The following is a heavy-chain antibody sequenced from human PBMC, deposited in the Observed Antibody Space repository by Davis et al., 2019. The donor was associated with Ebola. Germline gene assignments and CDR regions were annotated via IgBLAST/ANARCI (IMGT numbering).Heavy chain of an antibody. J-gene: IGHJ6*02. CDR2: IYYSGST. V-gene: IGHV4-39*01. CDR1: GGSISSSSYY. Sequence: MPSETLSLTCTVSGGSISSSSYYWGWIRQPPGKGLEWIGGIYYSGSTYYNPSLKRRITISVDTSKNQFSLQLSSVTAADTAVYYCARAGGIVVVPAAIRAYYGMDVWGQGTTVTVSS. D-gene: IGHD2-2*01. CDR3: ARAGGIVVVPAAIRAYYGMDV.